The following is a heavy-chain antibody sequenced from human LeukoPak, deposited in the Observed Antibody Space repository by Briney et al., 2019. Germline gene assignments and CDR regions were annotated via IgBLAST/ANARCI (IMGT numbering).Heavy chain of an antibody. V-gene: IGHV1-46*02. D-gene: IGHD3-10*01. CDR2: VNPSDAST. CDR1: GYSFNTYY. J-gene: IGHJ4*02. CDR3: ASGREAGSGSCFYFDY. Sequence: ASVKVSCKASGYSFNTYYMHWVRQAPGQGLEWMGVVNPSDASTTYAQNFQGRVTMTRDPSTSTVYMQLNSLRSEDTAVYFCASGREAGSGSCFYFDYWGQGTLVIVSS.